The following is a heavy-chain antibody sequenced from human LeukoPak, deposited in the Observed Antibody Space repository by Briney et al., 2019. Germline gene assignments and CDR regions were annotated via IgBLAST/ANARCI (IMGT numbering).Heavy chain of an antibody. CDR3: ARDWGSAYFDY. V-gene: IGHV3-7*01. CDR2: INQDGSEK. D-gene: IGHD7-27*01. CDR1: GFTFSNYF. J-gene: IGHJ4*02. Sequence: GGSLSLSCAASGFTFSNYFLTWVRQAPGKGLEWVANINQDGSEKQYVDSVKGRFTISRDNAKNSLYLQMNSLRAEDTAVYYCARDWGSAYFDYWGQGTLVTVSS.